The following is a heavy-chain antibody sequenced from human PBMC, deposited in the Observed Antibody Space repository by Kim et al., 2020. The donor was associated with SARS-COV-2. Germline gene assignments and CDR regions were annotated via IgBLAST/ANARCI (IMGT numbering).Heavy chain of an antibody. D-gene: IGHD2-2*01. CDR3: TTSYCSSTSCYFDAFDI. CDR1: GFTFSNAW. Sequence: GGSLRLSCAASGFTFSNAWMSWVRQAPGKGLEWVGRIKSKTDGGTTDYAAPVKGRFTISRDDSKNTLYLQMNSLKTEDTAVYYCTTSYCSSTSCYFDAFDIWGQGTMVTVSS. CDR2: IKSKTDGGTT. J-gene: IGHJ3*02. V-gene: IGHV3-15*01.